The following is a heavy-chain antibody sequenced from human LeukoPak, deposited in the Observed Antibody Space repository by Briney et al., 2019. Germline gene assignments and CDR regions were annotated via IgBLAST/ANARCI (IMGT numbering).Heavy chain of an antibody. CDR2: INPNSGGT. CDR3: AREGFWSGYYTHNWFDP. J-gene: IGHJ5*02. V-gene: IGHV1-2*06. D-gene: IGHD3-3*01. CDR1: GYTFTGYY. Sequence: ASVKVSCKASGYTFTGYYMHWVRQAPGQGLEWMGRINPNSGGTNYAQKFQGRVTMTRDMSISTAYMELSRLRSDDTAVYYCAREGFWSGYYTHNWFDPWGQGTLVTVSS.